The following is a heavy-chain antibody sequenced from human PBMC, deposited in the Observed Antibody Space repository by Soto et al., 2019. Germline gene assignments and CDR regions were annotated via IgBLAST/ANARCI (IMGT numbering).Heavy chain of an antibody. CDR2: IMPIFRTP. CDR1: GGTFSNSA. D-gene: IGHD3-3*02. CDR3: ARDKARQQLGGNYYYILDV. Sequence: QVQLEQSGAEVKKPGSSVKVSCKASGGTFSNSAISWVRQAPGQGPEWMGGIMPIFRTPDYAQKFQGRVTVSADESTSTAYMELSGLRSDDTAVYYCARDKARQQLGGNYYYILDVWGQGNTVTVSS. J-gene: IGHJ6*02. V-gene: IGHV1-69*12.